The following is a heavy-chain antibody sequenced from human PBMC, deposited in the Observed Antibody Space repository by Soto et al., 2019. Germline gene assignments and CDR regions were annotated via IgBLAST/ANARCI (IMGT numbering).Heavy chain of an antibody. CDR2: IKQDGNEK. Sequence: EVQLVESGGGLGQPGGSLRLSCVGSGFSFSSYWMNWVRQAPGGGLEWVANIKQDGNEKHFLDSVKGRFTISRENAKNSLFLDMNNLRVEDTAVYYCVSGSSGRNVGQFEDWGQGTLVTVSS. CDR1: GFSFSSYW. V-gene: IGHV3-7*01. D-gene: IGHD6-19*01. CDR3: VSGSSGRNVGQFED. J-gene: IGHJ4*02.